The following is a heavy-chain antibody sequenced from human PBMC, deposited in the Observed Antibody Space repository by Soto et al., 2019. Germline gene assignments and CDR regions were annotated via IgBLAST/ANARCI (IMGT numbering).Heavy chain of an antibody. V-gene: IGHV3-15*01. CDR1: RFSFKNAL. J-gene: IGHJ6*02. CDR2: IKSKTDGRTA. Sequence: EVQLVESGGGFVQPGGSLRLSCVASRFSFKNALMCWVRQAPGKGPEWVGRIKSKTDGRTADYAAPVKGRFTISTDDSQNPLYLHIDRLKTEDTALYHCSTDIVIDGLDIAGQGTTVTVSS. D-gene: IGHD2-21*01. CDR3: STDIVIDGLDI.